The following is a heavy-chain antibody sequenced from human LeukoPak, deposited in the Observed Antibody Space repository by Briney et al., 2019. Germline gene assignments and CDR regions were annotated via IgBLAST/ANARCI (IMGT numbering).Heavy chain of an antibody. J-gene: IGHJ3*01. CDR3: AKRYCSTTSCYWVAFDF. D-gene: IGHD2-2*01. CDR1: GFTFSTYP. Sequence: PGGSLRLSCAASGFTFSTYPMHWVRQAPGKGLEWVAVISYDGSNKYYADSVKGRFTISRDNSKNTLYLQMNSLRAEDTAVYYCAKRYCSTTSCYWVAFDFWGQGTMVTVSS. V-gene: IGHV3-30-3*02. CDR2: ISYDGSNK.